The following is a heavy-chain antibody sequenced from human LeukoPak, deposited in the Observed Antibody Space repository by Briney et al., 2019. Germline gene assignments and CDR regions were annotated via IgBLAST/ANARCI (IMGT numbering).Heavy chain of an antibody. CDR2: IYYSGNT. CDR3: ARTTEAHSWRTRYYDYYMDV. CDR1: GFTVSSNY. J-gene: IGHJ6*03. V-gene: IGHV4-59*02. D-gene: IGHD6-13*01. Sequence: GSLRLSCAASGFTVSSNYMNWVRQPPGKGLEWIGSIYYSGNTYYNASLKSRVTISVDTSKNQFSLKLSSVTAADTAVYYCARTTEAHSWRTRYYDYYMDVWGKGTTVTVSS.